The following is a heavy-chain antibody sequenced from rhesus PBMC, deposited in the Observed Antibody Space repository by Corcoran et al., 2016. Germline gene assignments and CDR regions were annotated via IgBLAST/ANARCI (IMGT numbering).Heavy chain of an antibody. V-gene: IGHV3S22*01. D-gene: IGHD6-25*01. J-gene: IGHJ4*01. Sequence: EVQLVESGGGLVQPGGSLRLSCAASGFTFSDYYMTWVRQAPGKWPGWVGFSRKKANGGTAEYTASEKGRFTISRDDSKSIASLQMNSLKTEDTAVYYCARRIAAASFDYWGQGVLVTVSS. CDR3: ARRIAAASFDY. CDR2: SRKKANGGTA. CDR1: GFTFSDYY.